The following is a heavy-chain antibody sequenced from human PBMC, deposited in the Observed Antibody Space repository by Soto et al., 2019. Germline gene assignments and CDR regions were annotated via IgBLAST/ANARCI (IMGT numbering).Heavy chain of an antibody. CDR2: IYSSGST. D-gene: IGHD2-2*02. CDR3: ARFVRSCSGTTCYTRADV. CDR1: GGSVSSDTHY. J-gene: IGHJ6*02. V-gene: IGHV4-61*01. Sequence: SETLSLICTDSGGSVSSDTHYWSWIRQPPGKRLEWIGFIYSSGSTNYNPSLKSRVTMSVDTSKNQFSLKLRSVIVADTAVYHCARFVRSCSGTTCYTRADVWGQGTTVT.